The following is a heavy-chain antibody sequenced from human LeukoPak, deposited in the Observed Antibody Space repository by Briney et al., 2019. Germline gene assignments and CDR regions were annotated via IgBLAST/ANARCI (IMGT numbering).Heavy chain of an antibody. J-gene: IGHJ4*02. CDR3: ARRGGSGRAFDY. CDR1: AASISGGTYY. D-gene: IGHD1-26*01. V-gene: IGHV4-39*01. Sequence: PSETLSLTCSVSAASISGGTYYWGWIRQPPGKGLEWIGSIYYTGSTYDNPSLKSRVTISVDTPKNQFSLKLSSVTAADTAVYYCARRGGSGRAFDYWGQGTLVTVSS. CDR2: IYYTGST.